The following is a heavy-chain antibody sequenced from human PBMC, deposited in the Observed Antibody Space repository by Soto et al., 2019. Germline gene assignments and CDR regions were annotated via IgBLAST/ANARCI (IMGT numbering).Heavy chain of an antibody. CDR1: GFVFSSYE. V-gene: IGHV3-48*03. CDR3: ARDLLTWQNDYYYYSGMDV. CDR2: ISSSGRTI. D-gene: IGHD1-1*01. J-gene: IGHJ6*02. Sequence: PGGSLRLSCAASGFVFSSYEVNWVRQAPGKGLEWVSYISSSGRTIYYADSVKGRFTISRDNTKNSLYLQMNSLRAEDTAVYYCARDLLTWQNDYYYYSGMDVWGQGTTVTVSS.